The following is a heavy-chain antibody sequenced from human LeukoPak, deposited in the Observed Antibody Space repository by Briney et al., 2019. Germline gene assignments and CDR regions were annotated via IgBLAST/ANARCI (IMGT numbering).Heavy chain of an antibody. J-gene: IGHJ4*02. V-gene: IGHV3-7*03. CDR3: ARDGFGTGSN. CDR2: IKQDGSEK. Sequence: GGSLRLSCAASGLTFSNYWMDWVRPAAGKGLEWVANIKQDGSEKNYVDSGKGRFIITRDNAKNSLYLQMNTLRADDTAVYYCARDGFGTGSNWGQGTLVTVSS. D-gene: IGHD3-16*01. CDR1: GLTFSNYW.